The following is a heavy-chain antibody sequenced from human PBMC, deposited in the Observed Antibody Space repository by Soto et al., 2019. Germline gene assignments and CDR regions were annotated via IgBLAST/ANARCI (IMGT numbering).Heavy chain of an antibody. CDR2: ISSSSSYI. CDR3: ARLIVVVPAARGAFDI. J-gene: IGHJ3*02. V-gene: IGHV3-21*01. CDR1: GFTFSSYS. Sequence: GGSLRLSCAASGFTFSSYSMNWVRQAPGKGLEWVSSISSSSSYIYYADSVKGRFTISRDNAKNSLYLQMNSLRAEDTAVYYCARLIVVVPAARGAFDIWGQGTMVTVSS. D-gene: IGHD2-2*01.